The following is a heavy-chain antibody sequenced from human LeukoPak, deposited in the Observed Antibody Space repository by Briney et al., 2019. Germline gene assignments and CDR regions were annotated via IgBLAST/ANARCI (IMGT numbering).Heavy chain of an antibody. V-gene: IGHV4-30-2*01. CDR3: ARVSFQGMA. CDR2: IYHSGST. Sequence: SETLSLTCAVSGGSISSGGYSWRWIRQPPGKGLEWIGYIYHSGSTYYNPSLKSRVTISVDRSKNQFSLKLSSVTAADTAVYYCARVSFQGMAWGEGTLVTVSS. D-gene: IGHD3-16*02. CDR1: GGSISSGGYS. J-gene: IGHJ5*02.